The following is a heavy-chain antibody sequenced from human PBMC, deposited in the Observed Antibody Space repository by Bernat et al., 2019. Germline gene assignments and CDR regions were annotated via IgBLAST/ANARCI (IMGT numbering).Heavy chain of an antibody. V-gene: IGHV3-20*03. CDR1: FTFDDYG. Sequence: EVQLVESGGGVVRPGFTFDDYGMSWVRQAPGKGLEWVSGINWNGGSTGYADSVKDRFTISRDNAKNSLYLQMNSLRAEDTALYYYARSSGGSVQHFDYWGQGTLVTVSS. J-gene: IGHJ4*02. CDR2: INWNGGST. D-gene: IGHD2-15*01. CDR3: ARSSGGSVQHFDY.